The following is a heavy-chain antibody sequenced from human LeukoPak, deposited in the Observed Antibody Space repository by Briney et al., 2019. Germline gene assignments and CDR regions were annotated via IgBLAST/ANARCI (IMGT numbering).Heavy chain of an antibody. D-gene: IGHD2-2*01. CDR1: GGTFSSYA. Sequence: SVKVSCKASGGTFSSYAISWVRQAPGQGLEWMGGIIPIFGTANYAQKFQGRVTVTADKSTSTAYMELSSLRSEDTAVYYCALAKYCSSTRCYSLGVYWGQGTLVTVSS. CDR2: IIPIFGTA. V-gene: IGHV1-69*06. CDR3: ALAKYCSSTRCYSLGVY. J-gene: IGHJ4*02.